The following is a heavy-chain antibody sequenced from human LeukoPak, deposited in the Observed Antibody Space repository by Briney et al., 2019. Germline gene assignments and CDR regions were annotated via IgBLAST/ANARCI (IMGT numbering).Heavy chain of an antibody. D-gene: IGHD1-26*01. Sequence: PGGSLRLSCAASGFTFSSYGMHWVRQAPGKGLEWVAVIWYDGSNKYYADSVKGRFTISRDNSKNTLYLQMNSLRAEDTAVYYCAKDLIRGKEKLNFDYWGQGTLVTVSS. CDR1: GFTFSSYG. J-gene: IGHJ4*02. V-gene: IGHV3-33*06. CDR3: AKDLIRGKEKLNFDY. CDR2: IWYDGSNK.